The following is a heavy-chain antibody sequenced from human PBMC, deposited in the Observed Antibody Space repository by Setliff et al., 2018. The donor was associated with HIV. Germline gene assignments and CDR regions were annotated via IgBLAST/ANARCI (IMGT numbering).Heavy chain of an antibody. D-gene: IGHD6-13*01. CDR3: ARRSGAAVFYYFDY. J-gene: IGHJ4*02. CDR1: GGSIGSYC. CDR2: ICYSATT. V-gene: IGHV4-59*01. Sequence: LSLTCTVSGGSIGSYCWSWIRQPPGKGLEWIGTICYSATTNYNPSLKNRVAIPVDTSKNQFSLKLTSVTPADTAVYYCARRSGAAVFYYFDYWGQGTLVTVSS.